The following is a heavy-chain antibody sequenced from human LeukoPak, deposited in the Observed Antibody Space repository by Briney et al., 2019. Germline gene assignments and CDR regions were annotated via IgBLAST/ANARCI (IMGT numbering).Heavy chain of an antibody. V-gene: IGHV4-39*07. CDR1: GGSISSSSYY. CDR2: IYYSGST. D-gene: IGHD7-27*01. CDR3: ARSPLGTHYYYMDV. J-gene: IGHJ6*03. Sequence: PSETLSLTCTVSGGSISSSSYYWGWIRQPPGNGLEWIGSIYYSGSTYYNPSLKSRVTISVDTSKNQFSLKLTSVTAVDTAVYYCARSPLGTHYYYMDVWGKGTTVTVSS.